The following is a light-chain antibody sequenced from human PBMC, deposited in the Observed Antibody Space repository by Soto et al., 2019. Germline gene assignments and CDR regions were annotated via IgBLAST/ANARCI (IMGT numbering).Light chain of an antibody. Sequence: QSVLTQPPSASGTPGQRVTISCSGSSSNIGSNYVYWYQQVPGTAPRLLMYRASQRPSGVPDRFSGSKSGTSASLAISGLRSEDESDYYCAAWDDTLHGLVFGGGTQLTVL. CDR1: SSNIGSNY. CDR3: AAWDDTLHGLV. CDR2: RAS. J-gene: IGLJ2*01. V-gene: IGLV1-47*01.